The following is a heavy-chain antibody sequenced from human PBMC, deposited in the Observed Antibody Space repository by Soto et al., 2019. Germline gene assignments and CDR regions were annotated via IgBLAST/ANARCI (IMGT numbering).Heavy chain of an antibody. CDR3: XXXLRXXXXXXPDY. V-gene: IGHV3-30*03. CDR1: GFTFTSFG. Sequence: QVHLVESGGGVVQPGRSLRLSCAASGFTFTSFGIHWVRQAPXXXXXWVSVVSYDGIDEKYADSVKGRFSSSRDNCKXXXXXXXXXXXXXXXXXXXXXXXLRXXXXXXPDYWGQGTLVTVSS. J-gene: IGHJ4*02. CDR2: VSYDGIDE.